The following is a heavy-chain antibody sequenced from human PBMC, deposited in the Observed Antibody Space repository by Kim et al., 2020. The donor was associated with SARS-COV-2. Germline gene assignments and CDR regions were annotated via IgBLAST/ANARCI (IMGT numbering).Heavy chain of an antibody. Sequence: IYAQKFQGRVTMTEDTSTDTAYMELSSLRSEDTAVYYCATAILIGGGLDPWGQGALVTVSS. V-gene: IGHV1-24*01. D-gene: IGHD3-16*01. J-gene: IGHJ5*02. CDR3: ATAILIGGGLDP.